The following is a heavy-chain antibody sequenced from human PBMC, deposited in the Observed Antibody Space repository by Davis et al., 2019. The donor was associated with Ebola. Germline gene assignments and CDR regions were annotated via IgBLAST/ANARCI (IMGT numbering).Heavy chain of an antibody. CDR3: ARGRTAGYYYYGMDV. J-gene: IGHJ6*02. Sequence: SETLSLTCAVYGGSFSGYYWSWIRQPPGKGLEWIGELNHSGSTNYNPSLKSRVTISVDTSKNQFSLKLSSVTAADTAVYYCARGRTAGYYYYGMDVWGQGTTVTVSS. CDR2: LNHSGST. CDR1: GGSFSGYY. V-gene: IGHV4-34*01. D-gene: IGHD6-13*01.